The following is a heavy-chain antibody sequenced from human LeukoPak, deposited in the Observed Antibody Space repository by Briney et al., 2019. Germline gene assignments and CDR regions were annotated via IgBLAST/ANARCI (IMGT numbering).Heavy chain of an antibody. CDR3: ARVALGELIYYYYYGMDV. CDR2: ISAYNGNT. J-gene: IGHJ6*02. Sequence: ASVNVSCKAFGYTFTSYGISWVRQAPGQGLEWLGWISAYNGNTNYAQKLQGRGTITTDTSTSTANMELRIQRSDHTAVYYCARVALGELIYYYYYGMDVWGQGTTVTVSS. CDR1: GYTFTSYG. V-gene: IGHV1-18*01. D-gene: IGHD3-10*01.